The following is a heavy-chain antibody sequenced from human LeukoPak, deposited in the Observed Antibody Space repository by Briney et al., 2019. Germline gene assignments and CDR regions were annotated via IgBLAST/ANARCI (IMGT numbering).Heavy chain of an antibody. CDR1: GFTFSSYA. CDR3: AKIQDFSGWYASIDY. D-gene: IGHD6-19*01. Sequence: GRSLRLSCAASGFTFSSYAMHWVRQAPGKGLEWVAVISYDGSNKYYADSVKGRFTISRDNSKNTLYLQMNSLRAEDTAVYYCAKIQDFSGWYASIDYWGQGTLVTVSS. J-gene: IGHJ4*02. CDR2: ISYDGSNK. V-gene: IGHV3-30-3*02.